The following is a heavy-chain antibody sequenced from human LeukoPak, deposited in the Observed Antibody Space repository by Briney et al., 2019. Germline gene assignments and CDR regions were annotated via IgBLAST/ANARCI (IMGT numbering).Heavy chain of an antibody. CDR2: IYSGDGT. CDR1: GFTVSSNY. Sequence: GGSLRLSCAASGFTVSSNYVSWVRQAPGKGLEWVSIIYSGDGTYYADSVKGRFTISRDNSKNTLYLQMNSLRAEDTAVYYCARPGSYNRYYFDYWGQGTLVTVSS. CDR3: ARPGSYNRYYFDY. V-gene: IGHV3-66*02. D-gene: IGHD1-26*01. J-gene: IGHJ4*02.